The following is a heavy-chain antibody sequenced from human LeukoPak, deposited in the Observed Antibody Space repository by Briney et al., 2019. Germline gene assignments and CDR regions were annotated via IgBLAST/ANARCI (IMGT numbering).Heavy chain of an antibody. CDR2: IHFGGST. V-gene: IGHV4-59*01. CDR3: ARGYSTSWTYYFDY. Sequence: SETLSLTCTVSDGAITGYYWGWTRQPPGKGLEWIGHIHFGGSTNYNPSLKNRLTILVDTSKNYLSLKLNSVTSADTAVYYCARGYSTSWTYYFDYWGQGALVTVSS. J-gene: IGHJ4*02. D-gene: IGHD6-13*01. CDR1: DGAITGYY.